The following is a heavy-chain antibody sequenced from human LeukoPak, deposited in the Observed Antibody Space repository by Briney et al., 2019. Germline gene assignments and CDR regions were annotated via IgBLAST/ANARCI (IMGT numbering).Heavy chain of an antibody. CDR3: AREPASTASFDY. Sequence: GGSLRLSCAASGFTFSSYGMHWVRQAPGKGLEWVAVISYDGSNKYYADSVKGRFTISRDNSKNTLYLQMNSLRAEDTAVYYCAREPASTASFDYWGQGTLVTVSS. J-gene: IGHJ4*02. CDR1: GFTFSSYG. CDR2: ISYDGSNK. V-gene: IGHV3-30*03. D-gene: IGHD5-18*01.